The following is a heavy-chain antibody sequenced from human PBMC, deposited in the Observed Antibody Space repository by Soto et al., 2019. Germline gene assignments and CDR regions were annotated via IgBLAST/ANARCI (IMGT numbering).Heavy chain of an antibody. V-gene: IGHV4-31*03. CDR1: GGSISSGGYY. CDR2: IYYSGST. CDR3: AXXXXXXXAXPFDY. Sequence: QVQLQESGPGLVKPSQTLSLTCTVSGGSISSGGYYWSWIRQHPGKGLEWIGYIYYSGSTYYNPSLKSRVTISVDTSKNQVSLKLSXXXAAXXXVYXXAXXXXXXXAXPFDYWGQGTLVTVSS. J-gene: IGHJ4*02.